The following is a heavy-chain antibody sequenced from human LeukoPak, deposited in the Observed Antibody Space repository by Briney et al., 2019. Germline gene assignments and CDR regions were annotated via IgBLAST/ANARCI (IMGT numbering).Heavy chain of an antibody. CDR2: ISAYNGNT. CDR3: ARVYYDFWSGYEFDAFDI. D-gene: IGHD3-3*01. J-gene: IGHJ3*02. V-gene: IGHV1-18*01. Sequence: ASVKVSCKASGYTFTSYGISLVRQARGQGLEWMGWISAYNGNTNYAQKLQGRVTMTTDTSTSTAYMELRSLRSDDTAVYYCARVYYDFWSGYEFDAFDIWGQGTMVTVSS. CDR1: GYTFTSYG.